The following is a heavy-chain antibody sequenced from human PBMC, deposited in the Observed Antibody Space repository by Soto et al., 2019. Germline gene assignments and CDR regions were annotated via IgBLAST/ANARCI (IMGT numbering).Heavy chain of an antibody. J-gene: IGHJ6*03. CDR3: ARDNGYYYYMDV. V-gene: IGHV4-31*03. CDR1: GGSISSGGYY. CDR2: IYYSGST. Sequence: PXXTLSLPCTVSGGSISSGGYYWSSIRQHPGKGLEWIGYIYYSGSTYYNPSLKSRVTISVDTSKNQFSLKLSSVTAADTAVYYCARDNGYYYYMDVWGKGTTVTVSS.